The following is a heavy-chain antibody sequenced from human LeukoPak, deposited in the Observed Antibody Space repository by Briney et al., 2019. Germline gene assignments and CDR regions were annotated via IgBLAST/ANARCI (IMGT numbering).Heavy chain of an antibody. CDR2: IYNSGST. Sequence: PSETLSLTCTVSGGSLSGFYWSWIRQPPGKGLEWIGYIYNSGSTDYNPSLKSRVTISEDTSNNQFSLKLNFVTAADTAVYYCARASPNWNPPDYWGQETLVTVSS. J-gene: IGHJ4*02. CDR3: ARASPNWNPPDY. CDR1: GGSLSGFY. V-gene: IGHV4-59*08. D-gene: IGHD1-1*01.